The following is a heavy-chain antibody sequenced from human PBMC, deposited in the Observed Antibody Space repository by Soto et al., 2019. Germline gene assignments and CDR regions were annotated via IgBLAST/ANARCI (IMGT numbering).Heavy chain of an antibody. Sequence: EVQLVESGGGLVKPGGSLRLSCVVSGFDFSDFSINWVRQAPGKGLEWVSSISPRSDYIYYTDSVKGRFTVSRDNAKKSLFLQMNSLRAEDTAVYYCAREKRHNLLEGRFGMDVWGQGTTVSVSS. D-gene: IGHD1-26*01. J-gene: IGHJ6*02. CDR2: ISPRSDYI. V-gene: IGHV3-21*02. CDR3: AREKRHNLLEGRFGMDV. CDR1: GFDFSDFS.